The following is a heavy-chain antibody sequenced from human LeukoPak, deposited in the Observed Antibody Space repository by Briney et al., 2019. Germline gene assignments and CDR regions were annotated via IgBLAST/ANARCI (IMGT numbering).Heavy chain of an antibody. D-gene: IGHD3-3*01. V-gene: IGHV4-34*01. CDR1: GGSFSGYY. Sequence: PSETLSLTCAVYGGSFSGYYWSWIRQPPGKGLEWIGEINHSGSTNYNPSLNSRVTISVDTSKNQFPLKLSSVTAADTAVYYCARGIEPPYYDFWSGYCRPGVWFDPWGQGTLVTVSS. CDR3: ARGIEPPYYDFWSGYCRPGVWFDP. J-gene: IGHJ5*02. CDR2: INHSGST.